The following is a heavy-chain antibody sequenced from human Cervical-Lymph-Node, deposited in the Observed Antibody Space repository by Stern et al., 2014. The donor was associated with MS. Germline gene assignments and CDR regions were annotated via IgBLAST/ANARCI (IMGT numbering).Heavy chain of an antibody. V-gene: IGHV1-69*01. CDR2: IIPIFRTT. CDR1: GGTFNTYS. J-gene: IGHJ3*02. Sequence: VQLEESGAEVRKPGSSVQVSCRTSGGTFNTYSFSWVRQAPGQGLEWMGGIIPIFRTTNYAQKFQGRVKITADESTSTVYILLSSLRSEDTAVYYCARDILLRPGSHDALDIWGQGTVVTVSS. D-gene: IGHD2/OR15-2a*01. CDR3: ARDILLRPGSHDALDI.